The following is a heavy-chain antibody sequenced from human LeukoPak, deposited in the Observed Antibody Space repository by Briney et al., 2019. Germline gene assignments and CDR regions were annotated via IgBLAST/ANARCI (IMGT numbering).Heavy chain of an antibody. V-gene: IGHV3-23*01. J-gene: IGHJ4*02. Sequence: PGGSLRLSCAASGFTFSSYAMSWVRQAPGRGLEWVSSITGSGDRTYYADSVQGRFTISRDNSKNTLYLQMDSLRAEDTAVYYCAKGRLQYFDYWGQGTLVTVSS. CDR1: GFTFSSYA. D-gene: IGHD4-11*01. CDR3: AKGRLQYFDY. CDR2: ITGSGDRT.